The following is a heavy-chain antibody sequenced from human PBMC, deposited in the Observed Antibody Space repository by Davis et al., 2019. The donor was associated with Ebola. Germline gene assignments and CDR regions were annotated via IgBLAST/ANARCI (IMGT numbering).Heavy chain of an antibody. J-gene: IGHJ4*02. D-gene: IGHD3-22*01. CDR3: ASTYYYDSSGYYGPAKFDY. CDR1: GGSISSYY. V-gene: IGHV4-59*08. CDR2: IYYSWST. Sequence: SETLSLTCTVSGGSISSYYWSWIRQPPGKGLEWIGYIYYSWSTNYNPSLKSRVTISVDTSKNQFSLKLSSVTAADTAVYYCASTYYYDSSGYYGPAKFDYWGQGTLVTVSS.